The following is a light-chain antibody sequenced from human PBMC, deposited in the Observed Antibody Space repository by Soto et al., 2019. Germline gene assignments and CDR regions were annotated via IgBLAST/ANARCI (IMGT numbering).Light chain of an antibody. J-gene: IGKJ1*01. V-gene: IGKV1-5*01. CDR3: QQYNSYSRT. CDR2: DAS. CDR1: QSISSW. Sequence: DIQMTHSPSTLSASVGDRVTITCRASQSISSWLAWYQQKPGKAPKLLIYDASSLESGVPSRFSGSGSGTECTLTISSLQPDDVATYYCQQYNSYSRTLGQGTKVDIK.